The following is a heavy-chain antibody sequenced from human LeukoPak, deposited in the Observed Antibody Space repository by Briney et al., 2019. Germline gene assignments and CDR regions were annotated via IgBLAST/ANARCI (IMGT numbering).Heavy chain of an antibody. J-gene: IGHJ4*02. CDR3: AKGVIAVAGYYFDY. Sequence: GGSLRLSCAASGFTFSSYGMHWVRQAPGKGLEWVSAISGSGGSTYYADSVKGRFTISRDNSKNTLYLQMNSLRAEDTAVYYCAKGVIAVAGYYFDYWGQGTLVTVSS. CDR2: ISGSGGST. D-gene: IGHD6-19*01. CDR1: GFTFSSYG. V-gene: IGHV3-23*01.